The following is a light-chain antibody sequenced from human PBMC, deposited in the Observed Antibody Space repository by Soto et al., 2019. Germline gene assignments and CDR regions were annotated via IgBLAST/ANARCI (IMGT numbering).Light chain of an antibody. CDR1: QSVSSSY. CDR2: GAS. CDR3: QQYDSSPLT. J-gene: IGKJ4*01. Sequence: EIVLTQSPGTLSLSPGERATLSCRASQSVSSSYLAWYQQKPGQAPRLLICGASSRATGIPDRFSGSGSGTDFTLTISRLEPGDFAVYYCQQYDSSPLTFGGGTKVEIK. V-gene: IGKV3-20*01.